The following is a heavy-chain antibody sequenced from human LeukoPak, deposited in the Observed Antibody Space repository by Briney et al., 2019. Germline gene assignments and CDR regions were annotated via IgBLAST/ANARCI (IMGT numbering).Heavy chain of an antibody. Sequence: GGSLRLSCAASGFTFSSYEMNWVRQAPGKGLEWVSYISISGSTIHYADSVKGRFTISRNNAKNALYLQMNSLRAEDMAVYYCARDRPRVGLDYWGQGTLVTVSS. CDR3: ARDRPRVGLDY. CDR2: ISISGSTI. CDR1: GFTFSSYE. V-gene: IGHV3-48*03. D-gene: IGHD2-2*01. J-gene: IGHJ4*02.